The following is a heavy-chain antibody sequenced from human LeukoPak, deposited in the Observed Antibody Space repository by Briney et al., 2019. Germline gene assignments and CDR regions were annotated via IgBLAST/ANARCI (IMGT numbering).Heavy chain of an antibody. CDR2: IKQDGSEK. Sequence: GGSLRLSCAASGFTFSSYWMSWVRQAPGQGLEWVANIKQDGSEKYYVDSVKGRFTISRDNAKNSLYLQMNSLRAEDTAVYYCARDILLWFGEPYNHGMDVWGKGTTVTVSS. V-gene: IGHV3-7*03. D-gene: IGHD3-10*01. J-gene: IGHJ6*04. CDR1: GFTFSSYW. CDR3: ARDILLWFGEPYNHGMDV.